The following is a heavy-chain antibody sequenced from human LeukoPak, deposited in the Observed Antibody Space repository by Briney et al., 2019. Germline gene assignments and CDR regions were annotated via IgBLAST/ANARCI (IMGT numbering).Heavy chain of an antibody. V-gene: IGHV4-4*08. CDR2: IYSNGST. J-gene: IGHJ2*01. D-gene: IGHD3-22*01. CDR1: SGPIFLYY. Sequence: SDTLSLTCTLSSGPIFLYYWNWIRHPPGKGLVGIGYIYSNGSTSYSPALRSRGTRSIATSKNQFSLRLRSVPAADTAIYYCARRAYYDSIGYSPASGYFDFWGRGTLVSVSS. CDR3: ARRAYYDSIGYSPASGYFDF.